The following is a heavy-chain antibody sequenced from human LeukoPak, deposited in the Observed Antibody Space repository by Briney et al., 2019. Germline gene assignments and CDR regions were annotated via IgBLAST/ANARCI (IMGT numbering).Heavy chain of an antibody. Sequence: TGGSLRLSCAASGFTFSSHWMHWVRQAPGKGLVWVSRLNTDVSSTVYADSVKGRFTISRDNAKNTLYLQMNSLRAEDTAVYYCARGYYDSNDSNRSNWFDPWGQGTLVTVSS. CDR2: LNTDVSST. D-gene: IGHD3-22*01. CDR1: GFTFSSHW. V-gene: IGHV3-74*01. CDR3: ARGYYDSNDSNRSNWFDP. J-gene: IGHJ5*02.